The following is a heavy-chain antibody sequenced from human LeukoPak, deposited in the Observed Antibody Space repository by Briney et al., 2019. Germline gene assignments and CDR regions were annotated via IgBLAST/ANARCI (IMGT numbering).Heavy chain of an antibody. D-gene: IGHD5-18*01. CDR2: INWNGVST. CDR1: GFTFDDYG. V-gene: IGHV3-20*04. J-gene: IGHJ3*02. Sequence: PGGSLRLSCAASGFTFDDYGMSWVRHAPGKGLEWVSGINWNGVSTGYVDSVKGRFTISRDNAKNSLYLQMNGLRAEDTALYYCARDPPDTAMINSPVHDAFDIWGQGTMVTVSS. CDR3: ARDPPDTAMINSPVHDAFDI.